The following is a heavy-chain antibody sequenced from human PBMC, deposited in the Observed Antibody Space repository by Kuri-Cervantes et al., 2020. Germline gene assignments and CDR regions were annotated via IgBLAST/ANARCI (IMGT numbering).Heavy chain of an antibody. Sequence: LSLTCAASGFTFSSYWMSWVRQAPGKGLEWVANIKQDGSEKYYVDSVKGRFTISRDNAKNSLYLQMSSLRAEDTAMYYCARVIPDTLFRCYDYWGQGTLVTVSS. D-gene: IGHD2-21*01. CDR3: ARVIPDTLFRCYDY. V-gene: IGHV3-7*01. CDR2: IKQDGSEK. J-gene: IGHJ4*02. CDR1: GFTFSSYW.